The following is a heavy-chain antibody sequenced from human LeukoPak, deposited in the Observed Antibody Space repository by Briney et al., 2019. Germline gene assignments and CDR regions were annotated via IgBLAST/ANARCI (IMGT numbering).Heavy chain of an antibody. J-gene: IGHJ6*02. Sequence: GGSLRLSCAASGFTFSSYWMSWVRQAPGKGLEWVANIKQDGSEKYYVDSVKGRFTISRDNAKNSLYLQMYSLRAEDTAVYYCARGTVTTYYYYYGMDVWGQGTTVTVSS. CDR3: ARGTVTTYYYYYGMDV. CDR1: GFTFSSYW. CDR2: IKQDGSEK. V-gene: IGHV3-7*03. D-gene: IGHD4-17*01.